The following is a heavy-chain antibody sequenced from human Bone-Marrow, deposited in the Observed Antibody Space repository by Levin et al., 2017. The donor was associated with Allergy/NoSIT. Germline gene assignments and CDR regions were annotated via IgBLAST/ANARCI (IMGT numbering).Heavy chain of an antibody. CDR1: GYTFTGYY. V-gene: IGHV1-2*02. CDR3: ARDRSDIVGATR. J-gene: IGHJ4*02. CDR2: INPNSGDT. D-gene: IGHD1-26*01. Sequence: PGESLKISCKASGYTFTGYYIHWIRQAPGQGLEWMGWINPNSGDTNYAQKFQGRVTMTRDTSISTAYMELSRLRSDDTAVYYCARDRSDIVGATRWGQGTLVTVSS.